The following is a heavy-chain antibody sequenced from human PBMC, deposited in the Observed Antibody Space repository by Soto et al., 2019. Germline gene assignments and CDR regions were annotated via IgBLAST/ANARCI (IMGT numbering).Heavy chain of an antibody. CDR3: AFNSGSGSYYFDY. CDR1: GFTFSSYA. Sequence: EVQLLESGGGLVQPGGSLRLSCAASGFTFSSYAMWWVRQAPGKGLECVSAISGGGETTYYADSVKGRFNISRDNSKNTIYLQMNSLRAEDTAVYYCAFNSGSGSYYFDYWGQGTLVTVSS. CDR2: ISGGGETT. J-gene: IGHJ4*02. D-gene: IGHD3-10*01. V-gene: IGHV3-23*01.